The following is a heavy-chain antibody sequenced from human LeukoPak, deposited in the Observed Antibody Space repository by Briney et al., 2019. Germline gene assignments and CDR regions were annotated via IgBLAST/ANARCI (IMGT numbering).Heavy chain of an antibody. D-gene: IGHD3-22*01. CDR3: ARMDSSGYYYDIDY. Sequence: ASVKVSCKASGYTFASYGISWVRQAPGQGLEWMGWISAYNGNTNYAQKLQGRVTMTTDTSTSTAYMELRSLRSDDTAVYYCARMDSSGYYYDIDYWGQGTLVTVSS. CDR1: GYTFASYG. J-gene: IGHJ4*02. CDR2: ISAYNGNT. V-gene: IGHV1-18*01.